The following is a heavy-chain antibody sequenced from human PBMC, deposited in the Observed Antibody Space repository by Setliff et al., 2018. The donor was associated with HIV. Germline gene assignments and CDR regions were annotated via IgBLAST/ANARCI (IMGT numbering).Heavy chain of an antibody. CDR3: ARRTYGSGRSDP. J-gene: IGHJ5*02. CDR1: GGSISSYY. D-gene: IGHD6-19*01. Sequence: SETLSLTCTVSGGSISSYYWGWIRQPPGKGLEWIGSIFYTGSTYYNPSLKSRVTISVDTSKNQVSLKLSSVTAADTAVYYCARRTYGSGRSDPWGQGTLVTVSS. V-gene: IGHV4-59*08. CDR2: IFYTGST.